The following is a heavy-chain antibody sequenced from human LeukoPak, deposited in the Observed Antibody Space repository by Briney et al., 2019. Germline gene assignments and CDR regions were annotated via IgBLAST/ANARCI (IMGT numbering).Heavy chain of an antibody. D-gene: IGHD6-6*01. J-gene: IGHJ5*02. CDR1: GGSISSHY. CDR2: IFYIGST. Sequence: PSETLSLTCTVSGGSISSHYWSWIRQPPGKGLEWIGYIFYIGSTNYNPSLKSRVTISVDTSKNQFSLKLSSVTAADTAVYYCARTQSHSSSPNNWFDPWGQGTLVTVSS. V-gene: IGHV4-59*08. CDR3: ARTQSHSSSPNNWFDP.